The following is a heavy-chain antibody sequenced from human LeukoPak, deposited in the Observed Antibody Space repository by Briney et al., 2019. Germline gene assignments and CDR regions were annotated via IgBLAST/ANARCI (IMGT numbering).Heavy chain of an antibody. Sequence: PGGPLGLSCAASGFPFSSYAMSWVRQAPGKGLEWVSAISGSGGSTYYADSVKGRFTISRDNSKNTLYLQMNSLRAEDTAVYYCAKGSGSYYNYYYYGMDVWGQGTTVTVSS. J-gene: IGHJ6*02. CDR2: ISGSGGST. D-gene: IGHD3-10*01. V-gene: IGHV3-23*01. CDR3: AKGSGSYYNYYYYGMDV. CDR1: GFPFSSYA.